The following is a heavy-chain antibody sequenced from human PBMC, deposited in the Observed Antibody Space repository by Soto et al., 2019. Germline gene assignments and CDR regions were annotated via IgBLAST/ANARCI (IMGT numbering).Heavy chain of an antibody. V-gene: IGHV3-30-3*01. Sequence: GSLRLSCAASGFTFSSYAMHWVRQAPGKGLEWVAVISYDGSNKYYADSVKGRFTISRDNSKNTVSLEMTSLRAEDTAVYYCAKGGRQWLVKSDFNYWGQGALVTVAS. CDR2: ISYDGSNK. CDR3: AKGGRQWLVKSDFNY. CDR1: GFTFSSYA. D-gene: IGHD6-19*01. J-gene: IGHJ4*02.